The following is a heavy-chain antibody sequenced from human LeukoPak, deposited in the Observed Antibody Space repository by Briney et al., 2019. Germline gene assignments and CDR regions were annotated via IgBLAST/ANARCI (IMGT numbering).Heavy chain of an antibody. CDR3: ARYIVVVPAAYAFDI. J-gene: IGHJ3*02. D-gene: IGHD2-2*01. CDR1: TDSISSGDYS. CDR2: IYQSGNT. V-gene: IGHV4-30-2*01. Sequence: SQTLSLTCLVSTDSISSGDYSWSWIRQPPGKGLEWIGYIYQSGNTYYNPSLKSRVTISVDRSKNQFSLKLSSVTAADTAVYYCARYIVVVPAAYAFDIWGQGTMVTVSS.